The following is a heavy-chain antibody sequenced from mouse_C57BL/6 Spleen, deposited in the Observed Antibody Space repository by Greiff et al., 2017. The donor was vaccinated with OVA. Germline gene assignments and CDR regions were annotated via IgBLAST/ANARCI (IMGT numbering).Heavy chain of an antibody. CDR3: AKLYYSNRDYAMDY. D-gene: IGHD2-5*01. CDR2: ISNGGGST. Sequence: DVHLVESGGGLVQPGGSLKLSCAASGFTFSDYYMYWVRQTPEKRLEWVAYISNGGGSTYYPDTVKGRFTISRDNAKNTLYLQMSRLKSEDTAMYYCAKLYYSNRDYAMDYWGQGTSVTVSS. CDR1: GFTFSDYY. V-gene: IGHV5-12*01. J-gene: IGHJ4*01.